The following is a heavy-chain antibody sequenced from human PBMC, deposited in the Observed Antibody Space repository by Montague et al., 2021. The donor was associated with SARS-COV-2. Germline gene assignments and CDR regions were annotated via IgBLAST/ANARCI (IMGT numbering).Heavy chain of an antibody. CDR2: INHSGST. J-gene: IGHJ6*02. CDR3: ARGRRILLWFGELLSGGDYYGMDV. V-gene: IGHV4-34*01. D-gene: IGHD3-10*01. Sequence: SETLSLTCAVYGGSFSGYYSSWIRQPPGKGLEWIGEINHSGSTNXNPSLKSRVTISVDTSKNQFSLKLSSVTAADTAVYYCARGRRILLWFGELLSGGDYYGMDVWGQGTTVTVSS. CDR1: GGSFSGYY.